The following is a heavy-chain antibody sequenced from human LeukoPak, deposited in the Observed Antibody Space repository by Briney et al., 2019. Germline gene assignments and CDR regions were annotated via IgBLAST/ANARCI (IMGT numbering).Heavy chain of an antibody. Sequence: GRSLRLSCAASGFTFSTYGMHWVRQAPGKGLEWVAVIWYDGSSKYYADSVKGRFTISRDNSKNTLYLQMNSLRAEGTAVYYCARDRVGPGYSFDYWGQGTLVTVSS. CDR3: ARDRVGPGYSFDY. CDR1: GFTFSTYG. J-gene: IGHJ4*02. D-gene: IGHD5-18*01. CDR2: IWYDGSSK. V-gene: IGHV3-33*01.